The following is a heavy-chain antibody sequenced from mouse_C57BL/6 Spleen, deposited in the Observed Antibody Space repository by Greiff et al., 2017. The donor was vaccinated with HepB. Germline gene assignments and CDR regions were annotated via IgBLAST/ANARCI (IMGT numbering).Heavy chain of an antibody. J-gene: IGHJ4*01. CDR2: ISSGGSYT. CDR3: ARRGNDYEDYAMDY. V-gene: IGHV5-6*02. CDR1: GFTFSSYG. Sequence: EVKLVESGGDLVKPGGSLKLSCAASGFTFSSYGMSWVRQTPDKRLEWVATISSGGSYTYYPDSVKGRFTISRDNAKNTLYLQMSSLKSEDTAMYYCARRGNDYEDYAMDYWGQGTSVTVSS. D-gene: IGHD2-4*01.